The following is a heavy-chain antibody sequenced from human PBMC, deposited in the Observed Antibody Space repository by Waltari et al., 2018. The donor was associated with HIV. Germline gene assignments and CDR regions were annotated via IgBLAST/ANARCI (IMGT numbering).Heavy chain of an antibody. J-gene: IGHJ4*02. CDR3: ARGVTVATITPFDQ. D-gene: IGHD5-12*01. CDR2: ISSDGRAT. CDR1: GFTFSSFW. Sequence: EVQLVESGGGLVQPGGSQSLSCEASGFTFSSFWMHWVRHLPGKGLEWVALISSDGRATTYVDSVKGRFTVSRDNAKNTLSLQMNSLRAEDTAVYYCARGVTVATITPFDQWGQGTLVTVSS. V-gene: IGHV3-74*01.